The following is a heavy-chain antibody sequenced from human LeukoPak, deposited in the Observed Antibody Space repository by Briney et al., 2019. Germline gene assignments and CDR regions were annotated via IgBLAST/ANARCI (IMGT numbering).Heavy chain of an antibody. V-gene: IGHV3-23*01. CDR1: GFTFSSYA. J-gene: IGHJ6*02. D-gene: IGHD1-26*01. CDR3: AKGRVGANGYYYYGMDV. Sequence: GGSLRLSCAASGFTFSSYAMSWVRQAPGKGLEWVSAISGSGGSTYYADSVKGRFTISRDNPKNTLYLQMNSLRAEDTAVYYCAKGRVGANGYYYYGMDVWGQGTTVSVSS. CDR2: ISGSGGST.